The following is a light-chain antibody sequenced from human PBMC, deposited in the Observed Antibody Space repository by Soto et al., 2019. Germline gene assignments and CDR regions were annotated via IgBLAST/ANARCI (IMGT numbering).Light chain of an antibody. CDR3: QHYNNWPFT. J-gene: IGKJ2*01. V-gene: IGKV3-15*01. CDR2: GPS. Sequence: IGFTKSPGPQAVSPGEGATLSFRASQSVSCHLAWYQQKLGKPTGLPIYGPSARATGIPAKFSGSGSGTEFTLTISDLQSEDFAVYYCQHYNNWPFTFGQGTKVDIK. CDR1: QSVSCH.